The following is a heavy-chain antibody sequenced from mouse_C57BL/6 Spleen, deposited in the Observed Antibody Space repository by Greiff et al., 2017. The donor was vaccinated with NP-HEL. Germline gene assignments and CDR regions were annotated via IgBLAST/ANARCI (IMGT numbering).Heavy chain of an antibody. V-gene: IGHV1-54*01. D-gene: IGHD1-1*01. Sequence: QVQLQQSGAELVRPGTSVKVSCKASGYAFTNYLIEWVKQRPGQGLEWIGVINTGSGGTNYNEKFKGKATLTADKSSSTAYMQLSSLTSEAAAVYFCARRRYYGNSYIDYWGQGTTLTVSS. J-gene: IGHJ2*01. CDR1: GYAFTNYL. CDR2: INTGSGGT. CDR3: ARRRYYGNSYIDY.